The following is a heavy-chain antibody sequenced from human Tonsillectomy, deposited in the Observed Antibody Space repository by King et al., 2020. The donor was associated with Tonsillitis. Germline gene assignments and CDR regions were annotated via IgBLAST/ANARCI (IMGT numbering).Heavy chain of an antibody. J-gene: IGHJ4*02. CDR1: GYPFTSYA. CDR2: MSTYNGKT. D-gene: IGHD3-3*01. V-gene: IGHV1-18*01. CDR3: AREGIGRYYDFWSGSDY. Sequence: VQLVESGTEVKKPGASVTVSCKTSGYPFTSYAISWVRQAPGQGLEWMGWMSTYNGKTNYAQKFQGRVTMTADTSTYTAYLDLRSLRSDDTAVYYCAREGIGRYYDFWSGSDYWGQGTLVTVSS.